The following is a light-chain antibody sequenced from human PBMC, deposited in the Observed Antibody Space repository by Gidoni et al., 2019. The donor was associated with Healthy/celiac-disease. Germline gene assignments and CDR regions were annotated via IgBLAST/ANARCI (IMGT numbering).Light chain of an antibody. CDR2: KAS. J-gene: IGKJ4*01. CDR3: QQYNSYSPLT. Sequence: DIQMTQSPSTLSASVGDRVTITCRASQSISSWWAWYQQKPGKAPKLLIYKASSLESGVPSRFSGSGSGTEFTLTISSLQPDDFATYYCQQYNSYSPLTCGGGTKVEIK. CDR1: QSISSW. V-gene: IGKV1-5*03.